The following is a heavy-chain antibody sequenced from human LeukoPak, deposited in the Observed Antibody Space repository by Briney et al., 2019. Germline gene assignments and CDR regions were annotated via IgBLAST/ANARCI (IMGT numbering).Heavy chain of an antibody. Sequence: GRSLRLSCAASGFTFSSYGMHWVRQAPGKGLEWVAVISYDGSNKYYADSVKGRFTISRDNAKNSLYLQMNSLRAEDTAVYYCARADAFDIWGQGTMVTVSS. CDR2: ISYDGSNK. V-gene: IGHV3-30*03. CDR1: GFTFSSYG. CDR3: ARADAFDI. J-gene: IGHJ3*02.